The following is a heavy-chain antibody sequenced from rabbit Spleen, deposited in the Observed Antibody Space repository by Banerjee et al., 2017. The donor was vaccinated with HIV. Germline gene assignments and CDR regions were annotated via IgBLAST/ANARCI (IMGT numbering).Heavy chain of an antibody. Sequence: SVEESGGDLVKPGASLTLTCTASGFTLSSYWMCWVRQAPGKGLEWIGCIYSDWLVSNYANWTKGRFTISKASSTTVALQMTNLTVADTATYFCARENTFWSFALWGPGTLVTVS. CDR2: IYSDWLVS. CDR1: GFTLSSYW. V-gene: IGHV1S40*01. D-gene: IGHD1-1*01. CDR3: ARENTFWSFAL. J-gene: IGHJ6*01.